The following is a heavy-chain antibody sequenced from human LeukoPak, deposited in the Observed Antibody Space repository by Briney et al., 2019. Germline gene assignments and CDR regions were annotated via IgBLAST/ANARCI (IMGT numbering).Heavy chain of an antibody. CDR3: AIDIVVVVAASTTAEYFQH. D-gene: IGHD2-15*01. J-gene: IGHJ1*01. Sequence: SVKVSCKASGGTFSSYAISWVRQAPGQGLEWMGGIIPIFGTANYAQKFQGRVTMTRDMSTSTVYMELSSLRSEDTAVYYCAIDIVVVVAASTTAEYFQHWGQGTLVTVSS. V-gene: IGHV1-69*05. CDR1: GGTFSSYA. CDR2: IIPIFGTA.